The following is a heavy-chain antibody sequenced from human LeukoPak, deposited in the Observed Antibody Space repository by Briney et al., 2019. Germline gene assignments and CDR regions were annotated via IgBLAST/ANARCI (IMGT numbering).Heavy chain of an antibody. CDR2: IKSKTDDGTT. Sequence: GGSLRLSCAASGFTFSSYGMSWVRQAPGKGLEWVGHIKSKTDDGTTDYATPVKGRFTISRDDSTNTLLLQMNRLKAEDTAVYCCTAGLRLVDVFGGQGTLVTVSS. V-gene: IGHV3-15*01. J-gene: IGHJ4*02. CDR1: GFTFSSYG. CDR3: TAGLRLVDVF. D-gene: IGHD3-9*01.